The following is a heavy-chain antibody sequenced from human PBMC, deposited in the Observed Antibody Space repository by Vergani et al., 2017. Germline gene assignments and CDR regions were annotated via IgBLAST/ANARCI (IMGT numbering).Heavy chain of an antibody. CDR2: RRWNSGSI. V-gene: IGHV3-9*01. CDR1: GFTLDDYA. D-gene: IGHD6-19*01. J-gene: IGHJ6*03. Sequence: VQLVESGGGLVQPGRSLRLSCAASGFTLDDYAMHWVRQAPGKGLAWVSGRRWNSGSIGYADSVKGRFTISSDNANNSLLLQMNSLIAEDTALYYCAKDMGRLAIYYMDVWGKGTTVTVSS. CDR3: AKDMGRLAIYYMDV.